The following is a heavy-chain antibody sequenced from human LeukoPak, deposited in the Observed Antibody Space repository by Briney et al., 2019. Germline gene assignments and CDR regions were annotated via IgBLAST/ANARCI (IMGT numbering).Heavy chain of an antibody. D-gene: IGHD1/OR15-1a*01. V-gene: IGHV4-4*07. J-gene: IGHJ4*02. CDR2: IYSSGYT. CDR3: ARGEHSVDS. CDR1: GGAIRSHY. Sequence: SETLSLTCTVSGGAIRSHYWNWIRQPAGKGLEWIGRIYSSGYTNDNPFLKSRITMSVDMSKNQFSLRLNSVTAADTAVYYCARGEHSVDSWGQGMLATVSS.